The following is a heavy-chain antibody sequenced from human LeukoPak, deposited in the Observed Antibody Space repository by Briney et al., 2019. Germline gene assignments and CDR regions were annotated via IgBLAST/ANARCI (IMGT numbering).Heavy chain of an antibody. CDR3: ARERSVYFDY. V-gene: IGHV1-2*04. CDR2: INPNSGGT. CDR1: GYTFTGYY. J-gene: IGHJ4*02. Sequence: GASVKVSCKASGYTFTGYYMHWVRQAPGQGPEWMGWINPNSGGTNYAQKFQGWVTMTRDTSISTAYMELSRLRSDDTAAYYCARERSVYFDYWGQGTLVTVSS.